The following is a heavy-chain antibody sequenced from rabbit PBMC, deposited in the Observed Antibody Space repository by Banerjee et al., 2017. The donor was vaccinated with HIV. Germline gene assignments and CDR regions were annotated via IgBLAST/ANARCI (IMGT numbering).Heavy chain of an antibody. CDR2: TDTGSSGSP. Sequence: QEQLEESGGDLVQPEGSLTLTCTASGFSFSNNYVMCWVRQAPGKGLEWIACTDTGSSGSPYYASWAKGRFTISKTSSTTVTLQMTSLTAADTATYFCARGHAGSSWGLDLWGPGTLVTVS. D-gene: IGHD4-2*01. V-gene: IGHV1S45*01. J-gene: IGHJ3*01. CDR3: ARGHAGSSWGLDL. CDR1: GFSFSNNYV.